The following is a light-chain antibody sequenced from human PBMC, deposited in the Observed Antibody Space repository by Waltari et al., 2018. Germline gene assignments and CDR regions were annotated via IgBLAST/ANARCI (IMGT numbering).Light chain of an antibody. V-gene: IGLV2-11*01. Sequence: QSALTQPRSVSGSPGHSVTISCTGTSSDVGGYNYVSWYQQHPGKAPKLMIYDVNKRPSGVPDRFSGSKSGNTASLTISGLQAEDEADFYCCSYAGSYILVFGGGTKLTVL. J-gene: IGLJ2*01. CDR2: DVN. CDR3: CSYAGSYILV. CDR1: SSDVGGYNY.